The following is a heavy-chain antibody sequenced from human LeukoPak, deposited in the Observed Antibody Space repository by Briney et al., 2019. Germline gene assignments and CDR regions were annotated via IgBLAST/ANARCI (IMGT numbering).Heavy chain of an antibody. D-gene: IGHD3-22*01. Sequence: PGGSLRLSCAASGFTFSSYAMHWVRQAPGKGLEWVAVISYDGSNKYYADSVKGRFTISRDNSKNTLYLQMNSLRAEDTAVYYCARDQKTHSSGYYYSYYFDYWGQGNLVTVSS. V-gene: IGHV3-30-3*01. CDR3: ARDQKTHSSGYYYSYYFDY. J-gene: IGHJ4*02. CDR2: ISYDGSNK. CDR1: GFTFSSYA.